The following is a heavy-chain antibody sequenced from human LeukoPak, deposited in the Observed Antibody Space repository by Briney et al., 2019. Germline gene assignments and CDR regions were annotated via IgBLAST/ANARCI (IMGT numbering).Heavy chain of an antibody. CDR1: GFTFSNYG. CDR3: AKGTNSYIALGYPYHMVI. D-gene: IGHD2-8*01. J-gene: IGHJ6*03. V-gene: IGHV3-30*02. CDR2: IRYDGSDK. Sequence: GGSLRLSCAASGFTFSNYGMYWVRQAPGKGLEWGAFIRYDGSDKYYADSVKGRFTISRDNYKHTLYLEMNTVRPEDTAIFYCAKGTNSYIALGYPYHMVIWGKGTTVSVSS.